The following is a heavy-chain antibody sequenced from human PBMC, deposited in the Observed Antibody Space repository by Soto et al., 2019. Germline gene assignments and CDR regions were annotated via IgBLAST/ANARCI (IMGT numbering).Heavy chain of an antibody. V-gene: IGHV4-59*01. CDR1: GGSISSYY. Sequence: QVQLQESGPGLVKPSETLSLTCTVSGGSISSYYWSWIRQSPGKGLEWIGYMYYSGSTNYNPSLKSRVTISRDTSRNQFSLKLSSVTAADTAVYYCARGTFGVVKDWGKGTLVTVSS. CDR3: ARGTFGVVKD. D-gene: IGHD3-3*01. J-gene: IGHJ4*02. CDR2: MYYSGST.